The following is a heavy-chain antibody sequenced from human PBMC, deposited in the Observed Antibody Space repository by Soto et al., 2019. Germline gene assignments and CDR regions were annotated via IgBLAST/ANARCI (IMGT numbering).Heavy chain of an antibody. CDR3: ERSDDSTSYPLDL. V-gene: IGHV1-2*02. CDR1: RCTFTNYY. J-gene: IGHJ5*02. CDR2: MNPRSGGT. Sequence: ASVKVSCKACRCTFTNYYMHWVGQAPGPGGEWMGWMNPRSGGTKYAQAFQDRLTMPRDASISPAYMEVTSLRDGDTAVYFCERSDDSTSYPLDLWGPGTLVTVSS. D-gene: IGHD4-4*01.